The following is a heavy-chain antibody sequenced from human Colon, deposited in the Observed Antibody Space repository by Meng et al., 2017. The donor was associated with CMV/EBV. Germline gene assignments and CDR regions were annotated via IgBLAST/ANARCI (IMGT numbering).Heavy chain of an antibody. CDR3: TKKAQYGDYTQWFDP. D-gene: IGHD4-17*01. Sequence: SGVTFGGYATTWGRQPPGKGLEWVGTIRGNFDDTFYADSVQGRFTISKDISKNILYLQMSSLRAEDTAVYYCTKKAQYGDYTQWFDPWGQGTLVTVSS. V-gene: IGHV3-23*01. CDR1: GVTFGGYA. J-gene: IGHJ5*02. CDR2: IRGNFDDT.